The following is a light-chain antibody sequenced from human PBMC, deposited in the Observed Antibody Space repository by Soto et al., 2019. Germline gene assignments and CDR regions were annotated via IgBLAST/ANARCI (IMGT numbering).Light chain of an antibody. V-gene: IGKV3-20*01. CDR3: QLYGSPYT. CDR1: QSVSSSF. CDR2: GTS. Sequence: DIVLTQSPGTLSLSPGERATLSCRASQSVSSSFLAWYHQKPGQAPRLLIYGTSSRATGIPDRFSGSGSGTDFTLTINRLEAEDCAVYYCQLYGSPYTFGQGTKLEIK. J-gene: IGKJ2*01.